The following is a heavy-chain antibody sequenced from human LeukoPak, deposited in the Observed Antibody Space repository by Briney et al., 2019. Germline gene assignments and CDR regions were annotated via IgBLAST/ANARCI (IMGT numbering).Heavy chain of an antibody. CDR3: ARSYCSGGSCYRGRFDF. CDR2: IYYTGST. Sequence: SETLSLTCTVSGGSISSSSYYWGWIRQPPGKGLEWIGSIYYTGSTYYNPSLKSRVTMSVDTSKCQFSLKLSSVTAADTAVYYCARSYCSGGSCYRGRFDFWGQGTLVTVFS. CDR1: GGSISSSSYY. V-gene: IGHV4-39*01. J-gene: IGHJ4*02. D-gene: IGHD2-15*01.